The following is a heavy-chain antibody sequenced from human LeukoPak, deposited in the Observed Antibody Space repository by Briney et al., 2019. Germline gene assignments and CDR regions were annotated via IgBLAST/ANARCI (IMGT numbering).Heavy chain of an antibody. CDR1: GFTFDDYG. J-gene: IGHJ5*02. Sequence: PGGSLRLSCAASGFTFDDYGMSWVRQAPGKGLEWVANIKEDGSEKYYVDSVKGRFTISRDNTKNSLYLQINSLRAEDTAVYYCQFGSGSYYNIPDNWFDPWGQGTLVTVSS. CDR3: QFGSGSYYNIPDNWFDP. D-gene: IGHD3-10*01. V-gene: IGHV3-7*01. CDR2: IKEDGSEK.